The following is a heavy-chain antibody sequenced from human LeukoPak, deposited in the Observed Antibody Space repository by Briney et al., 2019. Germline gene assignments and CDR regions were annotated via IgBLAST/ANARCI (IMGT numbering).Heavy chain of an antibody. CDR3: ARDHGTTPLDY. CDR1: GGSFSGYY. D-gene: IGHD4-11*01. Sequence: SETLSLTCAFYGGSFSGYYWSWIRQPPGKGLEWIGEINHSGSTNYNPSLKSRVTISVDTSKNQFSLKLSSVTAADTAVYYCARDHGTTPLDYWGQGTLVTVSS. J-gene: IGHJ4*02. CDR2: INHSGST. V-gene: IGHV4-34*01.